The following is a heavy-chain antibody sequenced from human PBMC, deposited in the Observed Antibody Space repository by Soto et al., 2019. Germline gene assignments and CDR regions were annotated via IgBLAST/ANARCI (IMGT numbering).Heavy chain of an antibody. V-gene: IGHV4-39*02. CDR1: GGSISSRGYY. Sequence: QLQLQESGPGLVKPSETLSLTCTVSGGSISSRGYYWGWIRQPPGKGLEWIGTIYYSGSTYYNPALTRRLPISVDTSKIHCSLKLSSVTPPDTAVDSCAPSNWFDPWGQGTLVTVSS. CDR3: APSNWFDP. J-gene: IGHJ5*02. CDR2: IYYSGST.